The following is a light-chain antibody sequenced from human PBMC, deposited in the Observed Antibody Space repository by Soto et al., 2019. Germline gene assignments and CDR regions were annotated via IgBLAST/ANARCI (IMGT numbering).Light chain of an antibody. CDR2: EVS. CDR3: SSYAGSNNQV. J-gene: IGLJ1*01. CDR1: SSDVGGYNY. Sequence: QSVLTQPPSASGSPGQSVTISCTGTSSDVGGYNYVSWYQQHPGKAPKLMIYEVSKRPSVVPDRFSGSKSGNTASLTVSGLQAEDEADYYCSSYAGSNNQVFGTGTKLTVL. V-gene: IGLV2-8*01.